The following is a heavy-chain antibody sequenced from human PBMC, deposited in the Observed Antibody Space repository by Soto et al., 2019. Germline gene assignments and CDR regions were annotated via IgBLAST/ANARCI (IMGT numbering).Heavy chain of an antibody. D-gene: IGHD3-9*01. CDR2: IYWDDDK. CDR3: VHRRYDILTGYSSDAFDI. J-gene: IGHJ3*02. CDR1: GFSLSTSGLG. Sequence: QITLKESGPALVKPTQTLTLTCTFSGFSLSTSGLGVAWIRQPPGKALEWLALIYWDDDKRYSPSLKSRLTIHKDTSKNQVVLTMTNMDPVDTATYYCVHRRYDILTGYSSDAFDIWGQGTMVTVSS. V-gene: IGHV2-5*02.